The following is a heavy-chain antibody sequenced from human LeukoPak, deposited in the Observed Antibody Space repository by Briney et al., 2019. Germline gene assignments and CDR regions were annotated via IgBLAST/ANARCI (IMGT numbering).Heavy chain of an antibody. Sequence: GGSLRLSCVVSGFPFTNAWMSWVRQASGKGLEWVGRIKSKTDGGTADYAAPVRGRFTMWRDDARSALYLQMNSLQTEDTAVYYCTPDLMDVWGKGTTVTVSS. CDR3: TPDLMDV. CDR2: IKSKTDGGTA. CDR1: GFPFTNAW. V-gene: IGHV3-15*01. J-gene: IGHJ6*03.